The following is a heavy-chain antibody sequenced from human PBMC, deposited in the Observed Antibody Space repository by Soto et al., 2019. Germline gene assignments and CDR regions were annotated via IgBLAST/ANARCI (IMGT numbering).Heavy chain of an antibody. CDR1: GGSFSGYY. V-gene: IGHV4-34*01. CDR2: INHSGST. Sequence: PSETLSLTCAVYGGSFSGYYWSWIRQPPGKGLEWIGEINHSGSTNYNPSLKSRVTISVDTSKNQFSLKLSSVTAADTAVYYCARALGKGGYCSGGSCYSRRRWFDPWGQGTLVTVSS. J-gene: IGHJ5*02. CDR3: ARALGKGGYCSGGSCYSRRRWFDP. D-gene: IGHD2-15*01.